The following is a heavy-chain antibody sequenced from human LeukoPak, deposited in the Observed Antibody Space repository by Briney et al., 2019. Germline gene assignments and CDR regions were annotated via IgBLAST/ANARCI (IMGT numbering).Heavy chain of an antibody. Sequence: QSGGSLRLSCAASGFTFSSYEMNGVRQAPGKGLEWVSYISSSGSTIYYADSVKGRFTISRDKAKNSLYLQMNSLRAEDTAVYYCARATTVTTGSPFDYWGQGTLVTVSS. CDR1: GFTFSSYE. D-gene: IGHD4-17*01. V-gene: IGHV3-48*03. CDR2: ISSSGSTI. J-gene: IGHJ4*02. CDR3: ARATTVTTGSPFDY.